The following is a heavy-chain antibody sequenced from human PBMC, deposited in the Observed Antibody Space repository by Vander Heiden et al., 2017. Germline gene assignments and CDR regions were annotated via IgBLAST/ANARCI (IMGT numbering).Heavy chain of an antibody. CDR2: IWYDGSNK. CDR3: ARDGYSIPLDY. J-gene: IGHJ4*02. V-gene: IGHV3-33*01. CDR1: GFTFSSYG. D-gene: IGHD6-13*01. Sequence: QVQLVESGGGVVQPGRSLRLACAASGFTFSSYGMHWVRQAPGKGLEWVAVIWYDGSNKYYADSVKGRFTISRDNSKNTLYLQMNSLRAEDTAVYYCARDGYSIPLDYWGQGTLVTVSS.